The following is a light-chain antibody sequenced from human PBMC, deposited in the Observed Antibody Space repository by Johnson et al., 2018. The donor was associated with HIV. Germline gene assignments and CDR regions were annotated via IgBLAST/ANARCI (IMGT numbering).Light chain of an antibody. J-gene: IGLJ1*01. CDR2: DNN. Sequence: VLTQPPSVSAAPGQKVTISCSGSSSNIGNNYVSWYQQLPGTAPKLLIYDNNKRPSGTPDRFSGSKSGTSATLGITGLQTGDEADYYCGTWDSSLSAGGVFGTGTKVTVL. CDR3: GTWDSSLSAGGV. V-gene: IGLV1-51*01. CDR1: SSNIGNNY.